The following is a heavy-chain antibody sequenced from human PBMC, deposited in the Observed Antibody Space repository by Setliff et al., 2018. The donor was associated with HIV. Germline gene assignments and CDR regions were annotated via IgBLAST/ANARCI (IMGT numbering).Heavy chain of an antibody. Sequence: SETLSLTCGVSGYFISSGYYWAWIRQSPGKGLEWIGTIYHSGSTYSSPSLKSRVTISVDRSKNQFSLGLSTVTAADTAVYYCARVNFFYASGSHTRDLDYWGQGTLVTVSS. CDR2: IYHSGST. D-gene: IGHD3-10*01. CDR1: GYFISSGYY. V-gene: IGHV4-38-2*01. CDR3: ARVNFFYASGSHTRDLDY. J-gene: IGHJ4*02.